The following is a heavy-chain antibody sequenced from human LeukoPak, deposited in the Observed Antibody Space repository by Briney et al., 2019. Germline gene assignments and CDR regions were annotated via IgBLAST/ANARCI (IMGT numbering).Heavy chain of an antibody. CDR1: GFTFSSYS. D-gene: IGHD6-13*01. CDR2: ISSSSSYI. CDR3: ARDLYSSRTDDAFVI. V-gene: IGHV3-21*01. Sequence: NPGGSLRLSCAASGFTFSSYSMNWVRQAPGKGLEWVSSISSSSSYIYYADSVKGRFTISRDNAKNSLYLQMNSLRAEDTAVYYCARDLYSSRTDDAFVIWGQGTMVTVSS. J-gene: IGHJ3*02.